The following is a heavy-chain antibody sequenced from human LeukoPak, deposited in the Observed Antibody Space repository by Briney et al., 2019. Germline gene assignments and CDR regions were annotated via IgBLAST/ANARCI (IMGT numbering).Heavy chain of an antibody. Sequence: SETLSLTCAVSGYSISSGHYWGWIRQPPGKGLEWIGSIYHSGSTYYNPSLKSRVTISVDTSKNQFSLRVNSVTAADTAVYYCGRAQGATDYWGQGTLVTVSS. V-gene: IGHV4-38-2*01. CDR2: IYHSGST. D-gene: IGHD1-26*01. CDR1: GYSISSGHY. J-gene: IGHJ4*02. CDR3: GRAQGATDY.